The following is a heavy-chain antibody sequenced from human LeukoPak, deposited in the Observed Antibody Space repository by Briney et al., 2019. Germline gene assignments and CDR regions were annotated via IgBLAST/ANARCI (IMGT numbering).Heavy chain of an antibody. D-gene: IGHD6-25*01. CDR3: ARSSGTGTFSY. CDR1: GYSLSRSTYW. V-gene: IGHV4-39*02. J-gene: IGHJ4*02. Sequence: SETLSVTCTVSGYSLSRSTYWWAWILQPPGKWLEWIGSVYYGRSPYFNPSLESRATISVDTSKNHFSLKMSSVTAADTAVYYCARSSGTGTFSYWGQGTLVAVSS. CDR2: VYYGRSP.